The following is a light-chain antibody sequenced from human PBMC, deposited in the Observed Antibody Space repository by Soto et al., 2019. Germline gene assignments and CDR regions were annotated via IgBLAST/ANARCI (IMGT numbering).Light chain of an antibody. CDR3: QQTYISPPYT. J-gene: IGKJ2*01. V-gene: IGKV1-39*01. CDR2: AAS. CDR1: QNIYTY. Sequence: DIQMTQSPSSLSASEGDRVTIICRASQNIYTYLNWYQQKPGKAPKLLIYAASSLQSGVPSRVSGSGSGTDFTLTISSLQPEDFATYYCQQTYISPPYTFGQGTKLEIK.